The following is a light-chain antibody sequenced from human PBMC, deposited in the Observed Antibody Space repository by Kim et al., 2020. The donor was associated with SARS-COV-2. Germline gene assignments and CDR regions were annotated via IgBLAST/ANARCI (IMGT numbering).Light chain of an antibody. J-gene: IGKJ4*01. Sequence: EIVLTQSPATLSFSPGERATLSCRASQSIGSYFAWYDQKPGQAPTRLIYDVFNRAAGVPARFSGEGAETDVTLPITSLEPAEFAVYYCRHHASSPALTFGEGTKVDIK. CDR2: DVF. V-gene: IGKV3-11*01. CDR3: RHHASSPALT. CDR1: QSIGSY.